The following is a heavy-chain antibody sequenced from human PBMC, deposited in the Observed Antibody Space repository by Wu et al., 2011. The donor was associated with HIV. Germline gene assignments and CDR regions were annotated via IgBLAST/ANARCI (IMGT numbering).Heavy chain of an antibody. J-gene: IGHJ2*01. D-gene: IGHD3-9*01. V-gene: IGHV1-69*14. CDR1: GGTFITYT. CDR2: IIPIFGTA. Sequence: QVQLVQSGAEVKKPGSSVKVSCKASGGTFITYTISWVRQAPGQGLEWMGGIIPIFGTANYAQKFQGRVTITADKSTSTAYMELSSLRSEDTAVYYCARERPHQLDQPVLRYFPWYFDLWGRGTLVTVSS. CDR3: ARERPHQLDQPVLRYFPWYFDL.